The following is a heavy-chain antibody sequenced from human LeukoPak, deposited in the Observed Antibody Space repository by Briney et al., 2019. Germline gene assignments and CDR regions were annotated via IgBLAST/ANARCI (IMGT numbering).Heavy chain of an antibody. J-gene: IGHJ4*02. D-gene: IGHD5-18*01. V-gene: IGHV1-18*01. Sequence: ASVKVSCKASGYTFTSYGISWVRQAPGQGLEWMGWISAYNGNTNYARKPQGRVTMTTDTSTSTAHMELRSLRSDDTAVYYCARYTAMEQYYFDYWGQGTLVTVSS. CDR3: ARYTAMEQYYFDY. CDR1: GYTFTSYG. CDR2: ISAYNGNT.